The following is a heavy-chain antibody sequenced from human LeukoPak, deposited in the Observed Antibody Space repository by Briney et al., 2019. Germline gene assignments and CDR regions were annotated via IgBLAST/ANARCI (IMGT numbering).Heavy chain of an antibody. Sequence: ASVKVSCKASGYTFTGYYMHWVRQAPGQGLEWMGWINPNSGGTNYAQKFQGRVTMTRDTSISTAYMELSRLRSDDTAVYYCARDIGTVTTNYFDYWGQGTLVTVSS. J-gene: IGHJ4*02. V-gene: IGHV1-2*02. CDR2: INPNSGGT. CDR3: ARDIGTVTTNYFDY. D-gene: IGHD4-11*01. CDR1: GYTFTGYY.